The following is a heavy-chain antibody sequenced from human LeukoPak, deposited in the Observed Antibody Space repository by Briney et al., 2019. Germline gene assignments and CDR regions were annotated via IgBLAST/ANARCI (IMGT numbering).Heavy chain of an antibody. CDR1: GGSLRSYY. V-gene: IGHV4-4*07. Sequence: SETLSLTCTVSGGSLRSYYWSWIRQPAGKGLEWIGRIYTSGSTNYNPSLKSRVTMSVDSSKNQFSLKLSSVTAADTAVYYCARDQYNWNYEGAFDIWGQGTMVTVSS. D-gene: IGHD1-7*01. CDR3: ARDQYNWNYEGAFDI. CDR2: IYTSGST. J-gene: IGHJ3*02.